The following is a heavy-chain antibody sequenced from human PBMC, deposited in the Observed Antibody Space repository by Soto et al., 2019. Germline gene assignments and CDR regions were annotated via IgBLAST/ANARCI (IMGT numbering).Heavy chain of an antibody. CDR2: IIPIFGTA. D-gene: IGHD6-6*01. V-gene: IGHV1-69*01. Sequence: QVQPVQSGAEVKKPGSSVKVSCKASGGTFSSYAISWVRQAPGQGLEWMGGIIPIFGTANYAQKFQGRVTITADESTSTAYMELSSLRSEDTAVYYCAQNMASSSSLGSSYYYYGMDVWGQGTTVTVSS. CDR3: AQNMASSSSLGSSYYYYGMDV. J-gene: IGHJ6*02. CDR1: GGTFSSYA.